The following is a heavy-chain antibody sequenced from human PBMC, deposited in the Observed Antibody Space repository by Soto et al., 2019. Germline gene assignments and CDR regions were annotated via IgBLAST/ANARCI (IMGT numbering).Heavy chain of an antibody. CDR3: GRASGETWDYEAS. D-gene: IGHD1-7*01. CDR1: GGSISSYR. Sequence: QVQLQESGPGLVRPSETLSLTCTVSGGSISSYRWSWIRQPAGKGLEWIGRLNTYGNTHYNPSLKSRVTVSVDTSRNQFFLTLRSVTAADSAVYHCGRASGETWDYEASWGQGTPVTVSS. J-gene: IGHJ5*02. CDR2: LNTYGNT. V-gene: IGHV4-4*07.